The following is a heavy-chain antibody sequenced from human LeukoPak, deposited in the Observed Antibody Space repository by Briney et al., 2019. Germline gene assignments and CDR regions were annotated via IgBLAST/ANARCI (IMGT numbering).Heavy chain of an antibody. CDR2: ISRSRTYI. J-gene: IGHJ4*02. D-gene: IGHD3-10*01. V-gene: IGHV3-21*06. CDR3: ARDSDLGDYFDH. CDR1: YFTFSAYT. Sequence: GRSLRLSCAASYFTFSAYTMNCIRLAPGMGLEWFSSISRSRTYIYYADSVKGRFTISRDNAKTSLYLQMNSLRAEDTALYFCARDSDLGDYFDHWGQGTLVTVSS.